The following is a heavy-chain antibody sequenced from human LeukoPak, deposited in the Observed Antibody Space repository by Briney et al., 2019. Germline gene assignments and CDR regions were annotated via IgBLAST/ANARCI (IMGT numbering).Heavy chain of an antibody. CDR2: ISWNSGSI. CDR1: GFTFGDYA. J-gene: IGHJ2*01. V-gene: IGHV3-9*01. Sequence: GGSLRLSCTASGFTFGDYAMSWFRQAPGKGLEWVSGISWNSGSIVYADSVKGRFTISRDNAKNSLYLQMNSLRAEDTALYYCAKDPTLPICSGGSCYSRGWYFDLWGRGNLVTVSS. D-gene: IGHD2-15*01. CDR3: AKDPTLPICSGGSCYSRGWYFDL.